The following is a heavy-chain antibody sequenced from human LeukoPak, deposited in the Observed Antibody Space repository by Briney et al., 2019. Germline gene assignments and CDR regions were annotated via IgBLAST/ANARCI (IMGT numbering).Heavy chain of an antibody. CDR2: INDSGGT. Sequence: SETLSLTCAVYGGSFSGYYWRWIRQSPGKGLEWIGEINDSGGTNYDPSLKSRVTISVDTSKNQISLKLTSVTAADTAVYYCARVSFELYYMDVWGKGTTVTVSS. CDR3: ARVSFELYYMDV. J-gene: IGHJ6*03. V-gene: IGHV4-34*01. D-gene: IGHD1-26*01. CDR1: GGSFSGYY.